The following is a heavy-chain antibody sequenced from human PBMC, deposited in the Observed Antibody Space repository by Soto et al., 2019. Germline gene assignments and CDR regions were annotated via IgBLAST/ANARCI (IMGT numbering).Heavy chain of an antibody. CDR1: GFIFSSHN. J-gene: IGHJ6*02. Sequence: DVPLVESGGCLVKPGGSLRLSCAASGFIFSSHNMNWVRQAPGKGLEWISSITGSSSYIFYADSVKGRFTISRDNAKNTVYLQMNSLRAEDTGVYYCARLVASETGYGMDVWGQGTTVTVSS. D-gene: IGHD3-9*01. V-gene: IGHV3-21*06. CDR3: ARLVASETGYGMDV. CDR2: ITGSSSYI.